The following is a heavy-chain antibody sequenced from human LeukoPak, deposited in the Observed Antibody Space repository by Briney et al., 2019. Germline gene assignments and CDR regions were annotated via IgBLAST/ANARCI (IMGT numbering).Heavy chain of an antibody. J-gene: IGHJ5*02. Sequence: SETLSLTCAVYNGSFSGYYWSWIRQSPGKGLEWIGEVTPGGNTNYNQSLRSRVTISLDTSKNHFSLNLRSVTAADTAVYNCARAAWNGGGGFDPWGQGTLVTVSS. CDR1: NGSFSGYY. V-gene: IGHV4-34*01. D-gene: IGHD2-8*01. CDR3: ARAAWNGGGGFDP. CDR2: VTPGGNT.